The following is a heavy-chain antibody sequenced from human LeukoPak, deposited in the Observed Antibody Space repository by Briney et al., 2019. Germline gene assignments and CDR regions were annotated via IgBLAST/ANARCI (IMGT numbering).Heavy chain of an antibody. D-gene: IGHD5-18*01. CDR3: ARPSGYSYGYGIDY. CDR1: GGSISSSSYY. CDR2: IYYSGST. J-gene: IGHJ4*02. V-gene: IGHV4-39*01. Sequence: SETLSLTCTVSGGSISSSSYYWGWIRQPPGKGLEWIGSIYYSGSTYYYPSLKSRVTISVDTSKNQFSLKLSSVTAADTAVYYCARPSGYSYGYGIDYWGQGTLVTVSS.